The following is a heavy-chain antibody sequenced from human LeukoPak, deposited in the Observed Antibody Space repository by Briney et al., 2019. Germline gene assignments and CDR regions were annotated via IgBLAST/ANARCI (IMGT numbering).Heavy chain of an antibody. CDR2: INHSGST. D-gene: IGHD2-2*01. V-gene: IGHV4-34*01. CDR3: ARMDTSFDY. Sequence: PSETLSLTCAVYGGSFSGYYWSWIRQPPGKGLEWIGEINHSGSTNYNPSLKSRVTISVDASKNQFSLKLSSVTAADTAVYYCARMDTSFDYWGQGTLVTVSS. J-gene: IGHJ4*02. CDR1: GGSFSGYY.